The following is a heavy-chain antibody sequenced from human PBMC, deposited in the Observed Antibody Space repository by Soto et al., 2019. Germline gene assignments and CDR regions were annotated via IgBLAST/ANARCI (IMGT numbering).Heavy chain of an antibody. Sequence: QITLKESGPTLVKPTQTLTLTCTFSGFSLSTSGVGVGWIRQPPGKALEWLALIYWDDDKRYSPSLKSRLTXTXXTSKNQVVLTMTNMDPVDTATYYCAHSGLTYPFDCWGQGTLVTVSS. V-gene: IGHV2-5*02. CDR3: AHSGLTYPFDC. CDR1: GFSLSTSGVG. CDR2: IYWDDDK. D-gene: IGHD3-9*01. J-gene: IGHJ4*02.